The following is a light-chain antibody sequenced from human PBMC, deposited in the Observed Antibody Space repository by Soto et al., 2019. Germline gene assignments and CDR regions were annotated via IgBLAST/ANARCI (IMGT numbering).Light chain of an antibody. CDR2: DSS. J-gene: IGKJ3*01. CDR3: QRRNNLPILT. V-gene: IGKV3-11*01. Sequence: EIVLTQSPATLSLSPGERATLSCRASQSVSSYLAWYQQKPGQAPRLLIYDSSNRATGVPAWFSGSGSGTDFARTISSLEPEYVVVYVHQRRNNLPILTFGPGTNV. CDR1: QSVSSY.